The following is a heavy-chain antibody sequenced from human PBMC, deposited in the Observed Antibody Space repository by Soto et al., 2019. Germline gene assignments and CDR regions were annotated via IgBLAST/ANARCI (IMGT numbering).Heavy chain of an antibody. CDR3: ARDVWFGELLYAFDI. V-gene: IGHV1-2*04. D-gene: IGHD3-10*01. CDR2: INPNSGGT. J-gene: IGHJ3*02. CDR1: GYTFTGYH. Sequence: APVKVSCKASGYTFTGYHMHWVRQAPGQGLEWMGWINPNSGGTNYAQKFQGWVTMTRDTSISTAYMELSRLRSDDTAVYYCARDVWFGELLYAFDIWGQGTMVTVSS.